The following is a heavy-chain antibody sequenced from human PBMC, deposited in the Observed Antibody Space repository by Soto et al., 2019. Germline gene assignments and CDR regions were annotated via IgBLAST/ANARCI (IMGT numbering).Heavy chain of an antibody. Sequence: GGSLRLSCAASWFTVSSNYMSWVRQAPGKGLEWVSVIYSGGSTYYADSVKGRFTISRHNSKNTLYLQMNSLRAEDTAVYYCASQDYYGSGGPNDAFDIWGQGTMVTVSS. CDR2: IYSGGST. D-gene: IGHD3-10*01. J-gene: IGHJ3*02. CDR3: ASQDYYGSGGPNDAFDI. CDR1: WFTVSSNY. V-gene: IGHV3-53*04.